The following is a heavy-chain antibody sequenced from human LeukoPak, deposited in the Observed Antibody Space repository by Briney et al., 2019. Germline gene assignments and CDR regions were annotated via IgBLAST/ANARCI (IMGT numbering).Heavy chain of an antibody. V-gene: IGHV4-34*01. J-gene: IGHJ4*02. CDR2: INHSGST. Sequence: PSETLSLTCAVYGGSFSGYYWSWIRQPPWKGLEWIGEINHSGSTNYNPSLKSRVTISVDTSKNQFSLKLSSVTAADTAVYYCARIISSGYSRFDYWGQGTLVTVSS. D-gene: IGHD3-22*01. CDR1: GGSFSGYY. CDR3: ARIISSGYSRFDY.